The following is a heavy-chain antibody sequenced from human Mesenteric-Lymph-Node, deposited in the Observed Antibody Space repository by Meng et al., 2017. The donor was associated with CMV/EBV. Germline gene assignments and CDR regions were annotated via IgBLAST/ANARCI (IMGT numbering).Heavy chain of an antibody. J-gene: IGHJ4*02. CDR2: INPDSGGT. CDR3: ARDYYDSSGYYYKEFDY. D-gene: IGHD3-22*01. V-gene: IGHV1-2*02. Sequence: ASVKGLRKASGYTFTGYYMHWVRQAPGQGLEWMGWINPDSGGTHYAQRFQGRVTMTRDTSITTAYMEVIRLRSDDTAVYYCARDYYDSSGYYYKEFDYWGQGTLVTVSS. CDR1: GYTFTGYY.